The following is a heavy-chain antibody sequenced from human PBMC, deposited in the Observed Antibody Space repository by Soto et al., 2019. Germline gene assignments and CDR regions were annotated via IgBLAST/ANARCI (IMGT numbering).Heavy chain of an antibody. D-gene: IGHD6-19*01. J-gene: IGHJ4*02. Sequence: TLXLTCTVSGGSISSYYWSWIRQPPGKGLEWIGYIYYSGSTNYNPSLKSRVTISVDTSKNQFSLKLSSVTAADTAVYYCARTLYSSGWYFDYWGQGTLVTVSS. V-gene: IGHV4-59*01. CDR3: ARTLYSSGWYFDY. CDR2: IYYSGST. CDR1: GGSISSYY.